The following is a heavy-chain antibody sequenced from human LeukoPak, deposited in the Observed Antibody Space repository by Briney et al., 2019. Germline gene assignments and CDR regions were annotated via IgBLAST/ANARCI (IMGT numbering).Heavy chain of an antibody. CDR3: ARQENYSGYTN. CDR2: MSYSGST. D-gene: IGHD5-12*01. J-gene: IGHJ4*02. Sequence: PSETLSLTCTVSGGSISSYGYYWGWIRQAPGKGLEWIGSMSYSGSTYYNPSLKSRVTISVDTPKNQVSLKVRSVTAADTAVYYCARQENYSGYTNWGQGTLVTVSS. V-gene: IGHV4-39*07. CDR1: GGSISSYGYY.